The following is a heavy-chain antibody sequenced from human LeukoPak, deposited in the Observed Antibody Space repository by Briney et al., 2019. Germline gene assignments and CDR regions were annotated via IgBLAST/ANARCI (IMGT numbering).Heavy chain of an antibody. CDR1: EFTFSSYG. D-gene: IGHD6-19*01. Sequence: GGSLRLSCAASEFTFSSYGMHWVRQAPGKGLEWVAFIRYDGSNKYYADSVKGRFTISRDDSKSIAYLQMNSLKTEDTAVYYCSRVGGSSGWYGAFDIWGQGTMVTVSS. CDR2: IRYDGSNK. J-gene: IGHJ3*02. V-gene: IGHV3-30*02. CDR3: SRVGGSSGWYGAFDI.